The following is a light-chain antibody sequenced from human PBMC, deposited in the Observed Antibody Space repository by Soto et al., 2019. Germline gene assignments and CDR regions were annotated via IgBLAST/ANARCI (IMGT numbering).Light chain of an antibody. CDR2: GAS. V-gene: IGKV3-20*01. CDR1: QSVSSGY. Sequence: EIVLTQSPGSLSLSPGERATLSCRASQSVSSGYLAWYQQKPGQTPRLLIYGASYRATGIPDRFSGSGSGTDFTLTISRLEPEDFATYYCLQDYNYPYTFGQGTKLEIK. J-gene: IGKJ2*01. CDR3: LQDYNYPYT.